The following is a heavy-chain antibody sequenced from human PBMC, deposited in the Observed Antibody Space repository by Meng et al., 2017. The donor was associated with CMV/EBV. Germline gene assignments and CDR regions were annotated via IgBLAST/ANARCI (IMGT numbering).Heavy chain of an antibody. CDR2: IYSEGTT. V-gene: IGHV3-53*01. CDR1: WFTVSNNH. Sequence: LVGFVGGLIPPGGALRISCAALWFTVSNNHMRLFRQAPGKGLEWVSLIYSEGTTDYADSVKGRFTISRDNSKNTLYLQMNSLRAEDTAVYYCARDGNYHGVWGQGTLVTVSS. D-gene: IGHD1-7*01. J-gene: IGHJ4*02. CDR3: ARDGNYHGV.